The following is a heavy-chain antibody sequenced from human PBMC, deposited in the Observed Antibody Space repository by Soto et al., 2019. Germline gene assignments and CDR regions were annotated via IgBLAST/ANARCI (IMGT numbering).Heavy chain of an antibody. CDR1: GDSVSSNSVT. Sequence: SQTLSLTCVISGDSVSSNSVTWSWIRQSLSRGLEWLGRTYYRSKWYNNYAVSVKSRITINPDTSKNQFSLQLNSVSPEDTAVYYCAYLHCGASDCFDTWRQGTMVTVSS. CDR3: AYLHCGASDCFDT. V-gene: IGHV6-1*01. J-gene: IGHJ3*02. CDR2: TYYRSKWYN. D-gene: IGHD2-21*01.